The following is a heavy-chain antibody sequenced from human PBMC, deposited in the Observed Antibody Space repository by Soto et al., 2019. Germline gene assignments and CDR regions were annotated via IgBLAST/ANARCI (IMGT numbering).Heavy chain of an antibody. CDR2: IYYSGST. CDR3: ARGGANYDILTGYYLPYYMDV. J-gene: IGHJ6*03. CDR1: GGSISSYY. Sequence: SETLSLTCTVSGGSISSYYWSWIRQPPGKGLEWIGYIYYSGSTNYNPSLKSRVTISVDTSKNQFSLKLSSVTAADTAVYYCARGGANYDILTGYYLPYYMDVWGKGTTVTVSS. V-gene: IGHV4-59*01. D-gene: IGHD3-9*01.